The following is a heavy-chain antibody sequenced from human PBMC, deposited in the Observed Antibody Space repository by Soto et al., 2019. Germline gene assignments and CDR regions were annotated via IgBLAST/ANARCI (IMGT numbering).Heavy chain of an antibody. CDR2: INHSGST. J-gene: IGHJ5*02. D-gene: IGHD2-2*01. CDR3: ARGWGYCSSTSCSKAWFDP. Sequence: SETLSLTCAVYGGSFSGYYWSWLRQPPGKGLEWIGEINHSGSTNYNPSLKSRVTISVDTSKNQFSLKLSSVTAADTAVYYCARGWGYCSSTSCSKAWFDPWGQGTLVTVSS. CDR1: GGSFSGYY. V-gene: IGHV4-34*01.